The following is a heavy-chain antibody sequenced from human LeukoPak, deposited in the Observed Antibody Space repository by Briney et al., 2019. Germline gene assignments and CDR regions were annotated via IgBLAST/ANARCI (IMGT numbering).Heavy chain of an antibody. CDR2: INAGNGNT. Sequence: ASVKVSCKASGYTFTSYAMHWVRQAPGQRLEWKGWINAGNGNTKYSQKFQGRVTITRDTSTSTAYMELSSLRSEDTAVYYCAREGVPTYYYDSSGYSPPKNWFDPWGQGTLVTVSS. D-gene: IGHD3-22*01. CDR1: GYTFTSYA. J-gene: IGHJ5*02. V-gene: IGHV1-3*01. CDR3: AREGVPTYYYDSSGYSPPKNWFDP.